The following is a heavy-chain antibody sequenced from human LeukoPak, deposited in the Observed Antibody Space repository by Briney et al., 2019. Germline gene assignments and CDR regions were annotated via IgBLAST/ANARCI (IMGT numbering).Heavy chain of an antibody. J-gene: IGHJ4*02. CDR1: GGSFSGYY. CDR3: ARGALAGYYFDY. CDR2: INHSGST. V-gene: IGHV4-34*01. Sequence: SETLSLTCAVYGGSFSGYYWSLIRQPTGKGLEWIGEINHSGSTNYNPSLKSRVTISVDTSKNQFSLKLSSVTAADTAVYYCARGALAGYYFDYWGQGTLVTVSS. D-gene: IGHD6-6*01.